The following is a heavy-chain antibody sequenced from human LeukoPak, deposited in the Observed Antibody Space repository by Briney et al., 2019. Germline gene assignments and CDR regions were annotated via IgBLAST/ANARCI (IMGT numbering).Heavy chain of an antibody. V-gene: IGHV4-4*02. D-gene: IGHD6-19*01. CDR1: GDSISSSNW. CDR2: IYHSGST. J-gene: IGHJ4*02. CDR3: VRDRFSSAWYEFDS. Sequence: PSGTLSLTCAVSGDSISSSNWWSWVRQPPGKGLEWIGEIYHSGSTNYNPSLKSRVTISVDTSKNHFSLQLNSVTAADTAVYYCVRDRFSSAWYEFDSWGQGALVTVSS.